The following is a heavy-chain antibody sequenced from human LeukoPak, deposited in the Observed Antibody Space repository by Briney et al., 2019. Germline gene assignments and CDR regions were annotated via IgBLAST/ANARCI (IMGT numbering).Heavy chain of an antibody. D-gene: IGHD3-10*01. CDR1: GGSITSYY. V-gene: IGHV4-4*09. Sequence: PSETLSLTCTVSGGSITSYYWSWIRQSAGKGPECIGCIYSSGSTNYNPSLKSRITISRNTSKNEASLNMRTVPAADTAVDYCARDGEDIISNWYDPWGQGILVTVSS. CDR3: ARDGEDIISNWYDP. CDR2: IYSSGST. J-gene: IGHJ5*02.